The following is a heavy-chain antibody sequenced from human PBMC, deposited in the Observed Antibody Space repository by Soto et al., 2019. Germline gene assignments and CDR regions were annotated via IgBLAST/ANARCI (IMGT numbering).Heavy chain of an antibody. CDR3: ARYSTSATCLDY. V-gene: IGHV4-59*01. Sequence: SETLSLTCTVSGGSISSYCWSWIRQPPGKGLEWIGYICHSGSTNSNPSLKSRVTTSVDSSNNQFSLRLSSVTAADTAVYYCARYSTSATCLDYWGQGTLVTVSS. J-gene: IGHJ4*02. D-gene: IGHD2-8*01. CDR2: ICHSGST. CDR1: GGSISSYC.